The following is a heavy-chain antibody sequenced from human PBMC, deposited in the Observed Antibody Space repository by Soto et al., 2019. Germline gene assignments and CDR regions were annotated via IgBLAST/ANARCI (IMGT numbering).Heavy chain of an antibody. CDR1: GIPFSSTY. Sequence: GGSLGLSCAASGIPFSSTYMNWVRQAPGKGLAGVGRIRRKTVGETTDYSAPVKGRFALSRDESKNTVSLQMHSLKSEDTAIYYCTTANCRSSTCYLNYWGQGALVTVSS. CDR2: IRRKTVGETT. D-gene: IGHD2-2*01. J-gene: IGHJ4*02. CDR3: TTANCRSSTCYLNY. V-gene: IGHV3-15*07.